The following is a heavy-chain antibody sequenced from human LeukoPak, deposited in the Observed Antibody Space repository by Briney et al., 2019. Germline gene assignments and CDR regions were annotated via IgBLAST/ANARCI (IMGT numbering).Heavy chain of an antibody. CDR3: ARDQHNGGSDAFDI. J-gene: IGHJ3*02. CDR2: ISSSSSYI. D-gene: IGHD3-16*01. V-gene: IGHV3-21*01. Sequence: GGSLRLSCAASGFTFSSYSMNWVRQAPGKRLEWVSSISSSSSYIYYADSVKGRFTISRDNAKNSLYLQMNSLRAEDTAVYYCARDQHNGGSDAFDIWGQGTMVTVSS. CDR1: GFTFSSYS.